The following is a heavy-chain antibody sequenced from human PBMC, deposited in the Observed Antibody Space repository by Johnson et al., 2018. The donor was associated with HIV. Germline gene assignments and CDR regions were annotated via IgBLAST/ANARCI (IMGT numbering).Heavy chain of an antibody. CDR2: ISYDANNE. CDR1: GFTFSSYA. V-gene: IGHV3-30*04. Sequence: QVRLVESGRGVVQPGTSLRLSCAASGFTFSSYAVHWVRQAPGKGLEWVALISYDANNEYYADSVRGRFTISRDNSKNTLYLQINSLRAEDTAVYYCARDSGGMYSSGWYGLGAFDIWGQGTMVTVSS. D-gene: IGHD6-19*01. J-gene: IGHJ3*02. CDR3: ARDSGGMYSSGWYGLGAFDI.